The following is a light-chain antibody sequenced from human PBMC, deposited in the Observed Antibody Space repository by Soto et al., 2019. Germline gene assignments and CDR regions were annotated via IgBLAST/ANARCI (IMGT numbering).Light chain of an antibody. V-gene: IGLV2-14*01. CDR3: ISFRGTDSPYV. Sequence: QSVLTQPASVSGSPGQSITISCTGASSDIGDYNYVSWYQQHPGKAPKLIISEVTNRPSGVSNRFSGSKSGNTASLTISGLHAEDEVDYYCISFRGTDSPYVFGTGTKVTVL. CDR2: EVT. J-gene: IGLJ1*01. CDR1: SSDIGDYNY.